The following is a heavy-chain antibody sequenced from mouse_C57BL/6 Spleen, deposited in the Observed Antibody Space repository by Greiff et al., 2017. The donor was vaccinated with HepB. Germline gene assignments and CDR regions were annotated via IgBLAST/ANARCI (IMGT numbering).Heavy chain of an antibody. D-gene: IGHD2-4*01. V-gene: IGHV1-66*01. J-gene: IGHJ2*01. CDR2: IYPGSGNT. CDR3: ARWGDYDVQGY. Sequence: VQLQQSGPELVKPGASVKISCKASGYSFTSYYIHWVKQRPGQGLEWIGWIYPGSGNTKYNEKFKGKATLTADTSSSTAYMQLSSLTSEDSAVYYCARWGDYDVQGYWGQGTTLTVSS. CDR1: GYSFTSYY.